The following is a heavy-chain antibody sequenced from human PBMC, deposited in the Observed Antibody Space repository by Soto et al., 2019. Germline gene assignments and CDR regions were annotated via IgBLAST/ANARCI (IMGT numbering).Heavy chain of an antibody. CDR1: GGTFSSYA. Sequence: SVKVSCKASGGTFSSYAISWVRQAPGQGLEWMGGIIPIFGTANYAQKFQGRVTITADESTSTACMELSSLRSEDTAVYYCARASRGLQLDRSIYNYYGMEVWGQGTTGTVSS. D-gene: IGHD6-13*01. CDR3: ARASRGLQLDRSIYNYYGMEV. CDR2: IIPIFGTA. J-gene: IGHJ6*01. V-gene: IGHV1-69*13.